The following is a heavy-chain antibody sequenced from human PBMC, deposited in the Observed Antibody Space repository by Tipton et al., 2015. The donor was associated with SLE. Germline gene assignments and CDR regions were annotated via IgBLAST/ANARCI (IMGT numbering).Heavy chain of an antibody. CDR1: GFTFSSYS. V-gene: IGHV3-48*01. CDR3: ARTGAATRRITLVRGVPGAFDI. Sequence: GSLRLSCAASGFTFSSYSMNWVRQAPGKGLEWVSYISSSSSTIYYADSVKGRFTISRDNAKNSLYLQMNSLRAEDTAVYYCARTGAATRRITLVRGVPGAFDIWGQGTMVTVSS. J-gene: IGHJ3*02. D-gene: IGHD3-10*01. CDR2: ISSSSSTI.